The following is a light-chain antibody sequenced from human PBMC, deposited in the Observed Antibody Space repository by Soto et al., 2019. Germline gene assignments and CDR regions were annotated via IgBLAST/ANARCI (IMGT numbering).Light chain of an antibody. J-gene: IGKJ4*01. CDR1: QDISNY. CDR3: HQSDTLPPLT. Sequence: DLQMTQSPSSLSASVGDRVTITCQASQDISNYLNWYQQKPGKAPKLLIYDASNLETGVPSRFSGSGSGTAYTFTISRLQPEDLATYYCHQSDTLPPLTFGGG. CDR2: DAS. V-gene: IGKV1-33*01.